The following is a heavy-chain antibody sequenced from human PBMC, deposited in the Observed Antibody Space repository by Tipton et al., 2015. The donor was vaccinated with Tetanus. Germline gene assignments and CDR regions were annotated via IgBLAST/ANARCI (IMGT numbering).Heavy chain of an antibody. CDR1: GGSISNSEYY. Sequence: TLSLTCSLSGGSISNSEYYWAWIRQPPGKGLEWIGSVFDSGTSYYNPSLKSRVTISVDTSKNQFSLRLSSVTAADTVVYYCARRQTYCTNGFCPFENWGQGTLVTVSS. D-gene: IGHD2-8*01. J-gene: IGHJ4*02. CDR3: ARRQTYCTNGFCPFEN. CDR2: VFDSGTS. V-gene: IGHV4-39*01.